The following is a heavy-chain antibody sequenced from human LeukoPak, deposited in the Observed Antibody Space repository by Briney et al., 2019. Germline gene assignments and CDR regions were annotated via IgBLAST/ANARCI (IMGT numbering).Heavy chain of an antibody. CDR3: ATLYSSPPH. CDR1: GFTVSSNY. Sequence: GGSLRLSCAASGFTVSSNYMNWVRQAPGQGLEWVSIIYSGGTTYYADSVKGRFTISRDNAKNSLYLQMNSLRAEDTAVYYCATLYSSPPHWGQGTLVTVSS. V-gene: IGHV3-53*01. J-gene: IGHJ4*02. D-gene: IGHD6-13*01. CDR2: IYSGGTT.